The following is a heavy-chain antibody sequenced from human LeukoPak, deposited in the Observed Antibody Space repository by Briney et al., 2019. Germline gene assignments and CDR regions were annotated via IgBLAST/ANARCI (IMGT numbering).Heavy chain of an antibody. D-gene: IGHD4-17*01. CDR2: IHYTGRA. CDR3: ARHFDNGDYKKTFDI. Sequence: SETLSLTCSVFGGSISSTTYYWVWIRQPPGKGLECIASIHYTGRAYYNPSLKSRVTISADTSKNHFSLKLSSVTAADTAMYYCARHFDNGDYKKTFDIWGQGTMVTVSS. V-gene: IGHV4-39*01. CDR1: GGSISSTTYY. J-gene: IGHJ3*02.